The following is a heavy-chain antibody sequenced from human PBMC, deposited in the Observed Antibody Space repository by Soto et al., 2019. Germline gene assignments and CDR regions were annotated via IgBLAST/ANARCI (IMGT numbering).Heavy chain of an antibody. D-gene: IGHD6-13*01. V-gene: IGHV4-30-4*01. Sequence: SKTLSLTCTVSGGSISSGDYYWSWIRQPPGKGLEWIGYIYYSGSTYYNPSLKSRVTISVDTSKNQFSLKLSSVTAADTAVYYCARDGGQQLVGVDAFDIWGQGTMVTVSS. CDR2: IYYSGST. CDR3: ARDGGQQLVGVDAFDI. CDR1: GGSISSGDYY. J-gene: IGHJ3*02.